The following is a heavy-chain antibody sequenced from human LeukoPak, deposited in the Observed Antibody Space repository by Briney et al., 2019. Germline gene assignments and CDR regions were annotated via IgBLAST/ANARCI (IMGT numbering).Heavy chain of an antibody. V-gene: IGHV3-11*04. D-gene: IGHD5-12*01. CDR3: AREEKWLPFDY. J-gene: IGHJ4*02. CDR1: GFTFSDYY. CDR2: ISSSGSTI. Sequence: GGSLRLSCAASGFTFSDYYMSWIRQAPGKGLEWVSYISSSGSTIYYADSVKGRFTISRDNAKNSLYLEMNSLRTEDTAVYYCAREEKWLPFDYWGQGTLVTVSS.